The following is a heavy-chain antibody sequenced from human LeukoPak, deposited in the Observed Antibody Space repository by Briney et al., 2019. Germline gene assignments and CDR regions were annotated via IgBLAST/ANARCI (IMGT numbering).Heavy chain of an antibody. CDR1: GGSFSGYY. CDR2: INHSGST. V-gene: IGHV4-34*01. Sequence: PSETLSLTCAVYGGSFSGYYWSWIRQPPGKGLEWIGEINHSGSTNYNPSLKSRVIISVDTSKNQFSLKLSSVTAADTAVYYCARGGLYQLLSREGRNWFDPWGQGTLVTVSS. D-gene: IGHD2-2*01. CDR3: ARGGLYQLLSREGRNWFDP. J-gene: IGHJ5*02.